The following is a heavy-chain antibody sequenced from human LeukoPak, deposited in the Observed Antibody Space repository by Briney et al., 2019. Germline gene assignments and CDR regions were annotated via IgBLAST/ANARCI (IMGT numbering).Heavy chain of an antibody. CDR3: ARDQLCTNGVCGYFDY. CDR1: GFTFSSYA. D-gene: IGHD2-8*01. V-gene: IGHV3-30-3*01. Sequence: GGSLRLSCAASGFTFSSYAMHWVRQAPGKGLEWVAVISYDGSNKYYADSVKGRFTISRDSSKNTLYLQMNSLRAEDTAVYYCARDQLCTNGVCGYFDYWGQGTLVTVSS. J-gene: IGHJ4*02. CDR2: ISYDGSNK.